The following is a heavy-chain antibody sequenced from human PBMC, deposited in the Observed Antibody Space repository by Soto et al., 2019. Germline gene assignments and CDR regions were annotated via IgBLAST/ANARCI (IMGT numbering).Heavy chain of an antibody. V-gene: IGHV3-7*01. Sequence: GGSLRLSCIASGFSLSNLCMYWVRQAPGKGLEWVANIRQDGGDKYYADSVKGRFTISRDNAKNSLFLQMNSLRAEDTAIYYCASRNCVTGTCPPGVHWGQGTLVTVSS. CDR3: ASRNCVTGTCPPGVH. CDR1: GFSLSNLC. CDR2: IRQDGGDK. D-gene: IGHD2-21*01. J-gene: IGHJ4*02.